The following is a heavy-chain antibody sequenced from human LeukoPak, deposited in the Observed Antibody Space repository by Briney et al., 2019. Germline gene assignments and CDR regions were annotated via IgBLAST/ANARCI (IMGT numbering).Heavy chain of an antibody. J-gene: IGHJ5*02. V-gene: IGHV4-30-4*07. D-gene: IGHD6-13*01. CDR2: IYHSGST. CDR3: ARGVRIAAGVGGNWFDP. CDR1: GGSISSGAYS. Sequence: SETLSLTCAVSGGSISSGAYSWSWIRQPPGKGLEWIGYIYHSGSTYYNPSLKSRVTISVDTSKNQFSLKLSSVTAADTAVYYCARGVRIAAGVGGNWFDPWGQGTLVTVSS.